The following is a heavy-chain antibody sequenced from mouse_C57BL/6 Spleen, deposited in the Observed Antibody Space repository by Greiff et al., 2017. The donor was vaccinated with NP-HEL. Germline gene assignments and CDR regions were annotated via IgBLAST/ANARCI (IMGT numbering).Heavy chain of an antibody. J-gene: IGHJ2*01. V-gene: IGHV5-4*01. D-gene: IGHD3-2*02. Sequence: EVHLVESGGGLVKPGGSLKLSCAASGFTFSSYAMSWVRQTPEKGLEWVATISDGGSYTYYPDNVKGRFTISRDNAKNNLYLQMSHLKSEDSAMYYCAREGVTAQAFDYWGQGTTLTVSS. CDR1: GFTFSSYA. CDR3: AREGVTAQAFDY. CDR2: ISDGGSYT.